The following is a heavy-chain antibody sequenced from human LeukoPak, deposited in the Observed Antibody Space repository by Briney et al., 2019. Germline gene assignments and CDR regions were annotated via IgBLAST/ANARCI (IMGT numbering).Heavy chain of an antibody. Sequence: SETLSLTCTVSGGSISSHYWSWLRQPPGKGLEWIGYIYYSGSTNYNPSLKSRVTISVDTSKNQFSLKLSSVTAADTAVYYCARGGYYMDVWGKGTTVTVSS. J-gene: IGHJ6*03. CDR2: IYYSGST. CDR3: ARGGYYMDV. CDR1: GGSISSHY. V-gene: IGHV4-59*11.